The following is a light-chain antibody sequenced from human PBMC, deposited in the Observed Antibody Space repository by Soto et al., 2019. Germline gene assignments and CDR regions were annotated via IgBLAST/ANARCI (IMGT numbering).Light chain of an antibody. CDR2: YDS. V-gene: IGLV3-21*04. J-gene: IGLJ1*01. CDR1: NIGSKS. CDR3: QVWDSSSDHRYV. Sequence: SYELTQPPSVSVAPGKTARITCGGNNIGSKSVHGYQQKPGQAPVLVIYYDSDRPSGIPERFSGSNSGNTATLTISRVEAGDEADYYCQVWDSSSDHRYVFGTGTKLTVL.